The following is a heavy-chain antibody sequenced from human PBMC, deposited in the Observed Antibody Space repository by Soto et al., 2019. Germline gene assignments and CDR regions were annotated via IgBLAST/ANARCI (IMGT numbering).Heavy chain of an antibody. V-gene: IGHV4-39*02. CDR1: GGSIKNGDYF. J-gene: IGHJ4*02. CDR2: VHSSGGT. Sequence: SETLSLTCTVSGGSIKNGDYFWGWIRQPPGKGLEWIGSVHSSGGTYYNSSLNGRVTISIDTSNNHFSLNLISVTAEDTAVYYCARESEDLTSNFDYWGQGTLVTVSS. CDR3: ARESEDLTSNFDY.